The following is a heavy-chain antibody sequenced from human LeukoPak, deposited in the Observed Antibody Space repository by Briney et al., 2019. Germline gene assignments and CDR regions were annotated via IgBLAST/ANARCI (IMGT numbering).Heavy chain of an antibody. CDR2: ISSSSSYI. CDR3: ARVGCSGGSCYHDAFDI. J-gene: IGHJ3*02. V-gene: IGHV3-21*01. CDR1: GFTFSSYS. Sequence: GGSLRLSCAASGFTFSSYSMNWVRQAPGKGLEWVSSISSSSSYIYYADSVKGRFTVSRDKAKNSLYLQMNSLRAEDTAVYYCARVGCSGGSCYHDAFDIWGQGTMVTVSS. D-gene: IGHD2-15*01.